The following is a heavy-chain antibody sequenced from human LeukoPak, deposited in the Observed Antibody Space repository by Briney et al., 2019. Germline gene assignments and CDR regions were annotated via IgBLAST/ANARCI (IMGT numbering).Heavy chain of an antibody. V-gene: IGHV3-21*01. CDR2: ISKTSNDI. CDR1: GFTFSSYS. CDR3: ARDNWNAAPGGFGP. Sequence: GGSLRLFCVASGFTFSSYSMNWVRQAPGKGLEWVSSISKTSNDIHYADSVKGRFTISRDNAKNSLYLQMNSLRAEDTAVYYCARDNWNAAPGGFGPWGQGSLVTVSS. D-gene: IGHD1-20*01. J-gene: IGHJ5*02.